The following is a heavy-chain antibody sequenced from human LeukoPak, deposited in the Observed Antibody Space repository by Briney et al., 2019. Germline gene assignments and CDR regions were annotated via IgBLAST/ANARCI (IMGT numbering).Heavy chain of an antibody. CDR1: GGSFSGYY. J-gene: IGHJ4*02. Sequence: SETLSLTCAVYGGSFSGYYWSWIRQPPGKGLEWIGEINHSGSTNYNPSLKSRVTISVDTSKNQFSLKLNSVTAADTAVYYCARVADGKGYPFDYWGQGTLVTVSS. CDR2: INHSGST. CDR3: ARVADGKGYPFDY. V-gene: IGHV4-34*01. D-gene: IGHD5-18*01.